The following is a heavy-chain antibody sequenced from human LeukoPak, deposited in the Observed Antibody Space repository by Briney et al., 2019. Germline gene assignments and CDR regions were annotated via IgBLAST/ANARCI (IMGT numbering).Heavy chain of an antibody. V-gene: IGHV3-7*01. CDR1: GFTFSTYW. CDR3: ATDRDNSDWQKRFDS. CDR2: INQDASEI. D-gene: IGHD2-21*02. J-gene: IGHJ4*02. Sequence: GGSLRLSCAASGFTFSTYWMNWYRQAPGKGLEWVGNINQDASEINYVDSVRGRFTISRDNAKNPLHLQLSSLRAEETAVYYCATDRDNSDWQKRFDSWGQGTLVTVSS.